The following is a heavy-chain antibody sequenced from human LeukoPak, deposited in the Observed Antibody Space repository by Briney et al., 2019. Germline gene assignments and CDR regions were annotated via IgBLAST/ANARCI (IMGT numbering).Heavy chain of an antibody. V-gene: IGHV3-21*01. D-gene: IGHD3-3*01. CDR2: ISSSSSYI. CDR1: GFTFTTYW. CDR3: ARDFWSGYYSRRGYYGMDV. J-gene: IGHJ6*02. Sequence: GGSLRLSCAASGFTFTTYWMHWVRQAPGKGLEWVSSISSSSSYIYYADSVKGRFTISRDNAKNSLYLQMNSLRAEDTAVYYCARDFWSGYYSRRGYYGMDVWGQGTTVTVSS.